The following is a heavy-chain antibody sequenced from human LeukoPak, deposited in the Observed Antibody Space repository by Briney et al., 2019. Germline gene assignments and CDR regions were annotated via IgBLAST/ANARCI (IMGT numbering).Heavy chain of an antibody. CDR2: ISYSGST. Sequence: SETLSLTCTVSSGSISSSNYYWGCIRQPPGKGLEWIGSISYSGSTYYNPSLKSRVTISVDTSKNQFSLKLSSVTAADTAVYYCASYSSGLRAFGYWGQGTLVTVSS. CDR3: ASYSSGLRAFGY. CDR1: SGSISSSNYY. J-gene: IGHJ4*02. D-gene: IGHD6-19*01. V-gene: IGHV4-39*01.